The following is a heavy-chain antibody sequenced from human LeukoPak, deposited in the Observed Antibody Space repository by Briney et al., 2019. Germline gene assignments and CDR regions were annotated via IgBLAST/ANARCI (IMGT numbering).Heavy chain of an antibody. J-gene: IGHJ4*02. CDR1: GDSVSSNSAA. D-gene: IGHD5-18*01. Sequence: SQTLSLTCAISGDSVSSNSAAWNWLRQSPSRGLEWLGRTYYRSKWYNDYAVSVKSRITISPDTSKNQFSLQLNSVTPEDTAVYYCAREIYNYGYLDYWGQGTLVTVSS. CDR3: AREIYNYGYLDY. CDR2: TYYRSKWYN. V-gene: IGHV6-1*01.